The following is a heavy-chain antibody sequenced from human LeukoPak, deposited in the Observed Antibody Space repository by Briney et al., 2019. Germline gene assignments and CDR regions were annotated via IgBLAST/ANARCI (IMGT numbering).Heavy chain of an antibody. CDR2: IYYSGST. Sequence: SETLSLTCTVSGGSISSYYWSWIRQPPGKGLEWIGYIYYSGSTNYNPSLKSRVTISVDTSKNQFSLKLSSVTAADTAVYYCARGPRYSYGPRLPFDYWGQGTLVTVSS. J-gene: IGHJ4*02. CDR1: GGSISSYY. CDR3: ARGPRYSYGPRLPFDY. V-gene: IGHV4-59*12. D-gene: IGHD5-18*01.